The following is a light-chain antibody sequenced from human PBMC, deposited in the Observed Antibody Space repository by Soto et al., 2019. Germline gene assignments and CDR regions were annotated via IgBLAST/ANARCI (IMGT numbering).Light chain of an antibody. CDR2: CAS. CDR1: QSVLYSSNTKNY. CDR3: QQYYSTPPD. J-gene: IGKJ2*01. Sequence: DIVMTQSTDSLAVSLGERATINCKSSQSVLYSSNTKNYLSWYQQKPGQPPKLLIYCASTRESGVPDRFSGSGSGTDYTLTIISLQAEDVSVYYCQQYYSTPPDFGQGTKLQ. V-gene: IGKV4-1*01.